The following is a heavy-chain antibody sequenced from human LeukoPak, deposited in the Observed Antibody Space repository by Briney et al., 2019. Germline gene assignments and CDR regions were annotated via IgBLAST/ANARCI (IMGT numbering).Heavy chain of an antibody. CDR2: IYYSGST. CDR3: ARETQLAHDY. J-gene: IGHJ4*02. V-gene: IGHV4-59*01. CDR1: GGSISSYY. D-gene: IGHD1-1*01. Sequence: SETLSLTCTVSGGSISSYYWSWIRQPPGKGLEWIGYIYYSGSTNYNPSLKSRVTISVDTSKNQFSLKLSSVTAADTAVYYCARETQLAHDYWGQGTLVTVSS.